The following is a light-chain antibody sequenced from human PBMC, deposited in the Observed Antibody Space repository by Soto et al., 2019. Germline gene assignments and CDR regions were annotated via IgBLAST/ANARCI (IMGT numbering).Light chain of an antibody. V-gene: IGKV3-20*01. CDR2: GAS. J-gene: IGKJ2*01. CDR3: SRYGSSPPFT. CDR1: QSVSSSY. Sequence: EIVLTQSPGTLSLSPGERATLSCRASQSVSSSYVAWYQQKPGQAPRLLIYGASSRATGVPDRFSGSGSGTDFSLLIISLEPEDVAVYYCSRYGSSPPFTVGQGTKVEI.